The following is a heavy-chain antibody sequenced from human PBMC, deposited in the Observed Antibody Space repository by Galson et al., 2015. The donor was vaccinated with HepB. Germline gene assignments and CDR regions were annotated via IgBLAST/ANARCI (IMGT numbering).Heavy chain of an antibody. CDR3: AKTQLASHRIFGVGIMGYFDY. Sequence: SLRLSCAASGFTFNTNAMTWVRQAPGKGLEWVSTIGSGGGNTYYADSVKGRYSISRDNSKNMVYLQMTSLRAEDTAVYYCAKTQLASHRIFGVGIMGYFDYWGQGTLVTVAS. V-gene: IGHV3-23*01. CDR2: IGSGGGNT. D-gene: IGHD3-3*02. J-gene: IGHJ4*02. CDR1: GFTFNTNA.